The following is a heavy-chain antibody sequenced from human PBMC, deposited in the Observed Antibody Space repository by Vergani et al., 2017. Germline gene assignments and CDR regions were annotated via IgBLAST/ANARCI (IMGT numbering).Heavy chain of an antibody. CDR3: ARDAAVITTDDAFDI. CDR2: ISSSSSYI. V-gene: IGHV3-21*01. D-gene: IGHD3-22*01. J-gene: IGHJ3*02. CDR1: GFTFSSYS. Sequence: EVQLVESGGGLVKPGGSLRLSCAASGFTFSSYSMNWVRQAPGKGLEWVSSISSSSSYIYYADSVKGRFTISRDNAKNSLYLQMNSLRAEDTAVYYCARDAAVITTDDAFDIWGQGTMVTVSS.